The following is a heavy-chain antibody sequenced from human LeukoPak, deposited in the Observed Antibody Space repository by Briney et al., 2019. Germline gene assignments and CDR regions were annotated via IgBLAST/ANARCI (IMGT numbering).Heavy chain of an antibody. J-gene: IGHJ4*02. V-gene: IGHV1-69*06. CDR1: GGTFIIYA. D-gene: IGHD2-15*01. CDR2: IIPIFGTA. CDR3: ASPLAVGYCSGGSCYGN. Sequence: GASVRVSCKASGGTFIIYAISWVRQAPGQGREWMGGIIPIFGTANYTQRFQGRVTITADKSTSTAYMELSSLRSEDTAVYYCASPLAVGYCSGGSCYGNWGQGTLVTVSS.